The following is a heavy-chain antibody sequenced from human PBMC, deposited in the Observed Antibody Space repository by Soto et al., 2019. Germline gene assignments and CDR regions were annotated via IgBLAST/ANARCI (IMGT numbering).Heavy chain of an antibody. Sequence: EVQLLESGGGLVQPGGSLRLSCAASGFTFSSYAMSWVRQAPGQGLEWVSAISGSGGSTYYADSVKGRFTISRDNSKNTLYLQMNSLRAEDTAVYYCAKGLVPRDWYYYYGMDVWGQGTTVTVSS. CDR3: AKGLVPRDWYYYYGMDV. V-gene: IGHV3-23*01. D-gene: IGHD6-6*01. CDR2: ISGSGGST. J-gene: IGHJ6*02. CDR1: GFTFSSYA.